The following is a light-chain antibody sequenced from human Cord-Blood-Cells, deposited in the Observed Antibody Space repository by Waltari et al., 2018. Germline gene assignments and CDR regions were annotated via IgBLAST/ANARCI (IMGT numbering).Light chain of an antibody. CDR2: DAS. CDR3: QQRSNLIT. V-gene: IGKV3-11*01. J-gene: IGKJ5*01. CDR1: QSVSSY. Sequence: EIVLTQSPATLSLSPGERAPRSCRASQSVSSYLAWYQQKPGQAPRLLIYDASNRATGIPARFSGSGSGTDFTLTISSLEPEDFAVYYCQQRSNLITFGQGTRLEIK.